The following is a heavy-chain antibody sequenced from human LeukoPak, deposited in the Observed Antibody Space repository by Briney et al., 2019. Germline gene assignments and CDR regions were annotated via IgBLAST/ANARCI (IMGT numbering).Heavy chain of an antibody. Sequence: SETLSLTCTVSGGFISSSSYYWGWIRQPPGKGLEWLGSFFYSGSTNYKPSLKSRVTISVDTSKNQFSLKLSSVTAADTAVYYCARLVVSSWYHEVLLGRDYWGQGTLVTVSS. CDR3: ARLVVSSWYHEVLLGRDY. CDR1: GGFISSSSYY. CDR2: FFYSGST. D-gene: IGHD6-13*01. J-gene: IGHJ4*02. V-gene: IGHV4-39*01.